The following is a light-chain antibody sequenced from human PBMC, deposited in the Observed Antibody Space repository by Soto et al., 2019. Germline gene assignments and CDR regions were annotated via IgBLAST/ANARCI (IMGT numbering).Light chain of an antibody. CDR1: SSDVGGYNY. Sequence: QSVLTQPASVSGSPGQSITISCTGTSSDVGGYNYVSWYQQHPGKAPKLMIYEVSNRPSGVSNRFSGSKSGNTASLTISGLXAEDEADYYCSSYTSSSTLEGVFGTGTKVTVL. CDR2: EVS. J-gene: IGLJ1*01. CDR3: SSYTSSSTLEGV. V-gene: IGLV2-14*01.